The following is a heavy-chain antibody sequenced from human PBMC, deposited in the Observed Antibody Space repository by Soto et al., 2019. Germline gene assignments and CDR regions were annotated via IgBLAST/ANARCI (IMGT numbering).Heavy chain of an antibody. CDR2: IYYSGST. D-gene: IGHD1-7*01. J-gene: IGHJ6*03. CDR1: GGSISSGGYY. Sequence: SETLSLTCTVSGGSISSGGYYWSWIRQHPGKGLEWIGYIYYSGSTYYNPSLKSRVTISVDTSKNQFSLKLSSVTAADTAVYYCARDAFISITGTTRYYMDVWGKGTTVTVSS. CDR3: ARDAFISITGTTRYYMDV. V-gene: IGHV4-31*03.